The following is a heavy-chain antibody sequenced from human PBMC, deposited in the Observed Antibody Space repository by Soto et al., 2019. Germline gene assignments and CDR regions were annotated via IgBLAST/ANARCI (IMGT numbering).Heavy chain of an antibody. CDR2: IYSGGST. CDR3: ARERKYGGYVGAFAI. J-gene: IGHJ3*02. CDR1: GLTVSSNY. D-gene: IGHD5-12*01. Sequence: GGGLIQPGGSLRLSCAASGLTVSSNYMSWVRQAPGKGLAWVSVIYSGGSTYYADSVKGRFTISRDNSKNTLYLHMNSLRAEDTAVYYCARERKYGGYVGAFAIWGQGTMVTVSS. V-gene: IGHV3-53*01.